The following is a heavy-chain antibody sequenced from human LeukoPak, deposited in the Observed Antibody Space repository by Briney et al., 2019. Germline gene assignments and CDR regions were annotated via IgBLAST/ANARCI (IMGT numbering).Heavy chain of an antibody. Sequence: GGSLRVSCEASGFTFSSYWMHWVRQGPGKGLVWVARIKSDVSSTDYADSVKGRFTISRDNAKNKLYLQMNSLRAEDTGVYYCTTIRPDYWGQGTLVTVSS. V-gene: IGHV3-74*01. D-gene: IGHD5-12*01. CDR1: GFTFSSYW. CDR2: IKSDVSST. J-gene: IGHJ4*02. CDR3: TTIRPDY.